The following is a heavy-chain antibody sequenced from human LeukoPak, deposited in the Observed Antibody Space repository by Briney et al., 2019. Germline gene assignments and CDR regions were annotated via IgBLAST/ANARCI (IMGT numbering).Heavy chain of an antibody. CDR2: IYHSGST. CDR1: GGSISSSNW. J-gene: IGHJ6*03. D-gene: IGHD5-12*01. Sequence: SETLSLTCAVSGGSISSSNWWSWVRQPPGKGLEWIGEIYHSGSTNYNPSLKSRVTISVDKSKNQFSLKLSSVTAADTAVYYCARDLSGYENYYYYYMDVWGKGTTVTISS. CDR3: ARDLSGYENYYYYYMDV. V-gene: IGHV4-4*02.